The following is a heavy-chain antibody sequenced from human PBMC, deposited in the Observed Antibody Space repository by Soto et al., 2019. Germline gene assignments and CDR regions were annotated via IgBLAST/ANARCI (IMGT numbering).Heavy chain of an antibody. J-gene: IGHJ4*02. D-gene: IGHD6-19*01. CDR2: INSDGSAT. Sequence: PGGSRRLSCAASGGTFSEHWMHGGRQVPGKGLVWVARINSDGSATTYADSVKGRFTISRANARNTLFLQMDSLRAEDTALYYCARGYSSGPDYWGQGTLVTVSS. CDR1: GGTFSEHW. V-gene: IGHV3-74*01. CDR3: ARGYSSGPDY.